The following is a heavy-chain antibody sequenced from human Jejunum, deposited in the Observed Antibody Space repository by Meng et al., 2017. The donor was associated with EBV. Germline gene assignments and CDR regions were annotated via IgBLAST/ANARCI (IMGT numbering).Heavy chain of an antibody. Sequence: VQVPESGPVRVQPSGTLSLTCAVSGASISSSHWWSWVRQAPGEGLEWIGEIYYTGRTNYNPSLKSRVSMSIDKSKNQFSLNLNSVTVADTAVYYCATSMSGYSYGYSWGQGTLVTVSS. CDR2: IYYTGRT. CDR1: GASISSSHW. D-gene: IGHD5-12*01. J-gene: IGHJ5*02. CDR3: ATSMSGYSYGYS. V-gene: IGHV4-4*02.